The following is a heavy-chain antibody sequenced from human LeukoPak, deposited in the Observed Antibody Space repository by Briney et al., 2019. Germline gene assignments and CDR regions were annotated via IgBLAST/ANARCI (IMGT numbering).Heavy chain of an antibody. J-gene: IGHJ4*02. V-gene: IGHV2-5*02. Sequence: SGPTLVKPTQTLTLTCTFSGFSPSTSGVGVGWIRQPPGKALEWLALIYWDDDKRYSPSLKSRLTITKDTSKNQVVLTMTNMDPVDTATYYCARLYYGILTGYYYFDYWGQGTLVTVSS. D-gene: IGHD3-9*01. CDR2: IYWDDDK. CDR1: GFSPSTSGVG. CDR3: ARLYYGILTGYYYFDY.